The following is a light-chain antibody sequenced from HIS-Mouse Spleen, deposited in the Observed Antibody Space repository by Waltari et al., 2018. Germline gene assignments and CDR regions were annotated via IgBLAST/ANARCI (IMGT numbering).Light chain of an antibody. CDR2: EGS. CDR1: SSAVGRYNL. Sequence: QSALTQPASVSGSPGQSITISCTGTSSAVGRYNLVSWYQPHPGKAPKLMIYEGSKRPSGVSNRFSGSKSGKTASLTISGLQAEDEADYYCCSYAGSSTYVFGTGTKVTVL. J-gene: IGLJ1*01. V-gene: IGLV2-23*01. CDR3: CSYAGSSTYV.